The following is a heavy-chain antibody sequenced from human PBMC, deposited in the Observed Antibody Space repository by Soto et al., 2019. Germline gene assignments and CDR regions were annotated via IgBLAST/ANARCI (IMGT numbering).Heavy chain of an antibody. CDR2: INSDGSGT. D-gene: IGHD3-10*01. CDR1: GFTFSSYW. J-gene: IGHJ6*02. Sequence: GGSLRLSCAASGFTFSSYWMHWVRQAPGKGLVWVSRINSDGSGTSYADSVKGRFTISRDNAKNTLYLEMNSLRAEDTAGYYCARDQNPYYYDSESPEMDVWGQGTTVTVSS. CDR3: ARDQNPYYYDSESPEMDV. V-gene: IGHV3-74*01.